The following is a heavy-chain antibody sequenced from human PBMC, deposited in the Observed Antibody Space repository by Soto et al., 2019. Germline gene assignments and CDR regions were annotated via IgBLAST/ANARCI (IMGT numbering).Heavy chain of an antibody. CDR1: GGTFSSHS. CDR3: ATGSFTSTGGRIGYHYNAMDV. J-gene: IGHJ6*01. Sequence: SVKVSCKSSGGTFSSHSINWVRQAPGQGLEWMGGIIPIFGPANFAKKFQGRVTITADESTTTAYMELSSLTSEDTAVYYCATGSFTSTGGRIGYHYNAMDVWVQGTTVTVSS. CDR2: IIPIFGPA. V-gene: IGHV1-69*13. D-gene: IGHD1-1*01.